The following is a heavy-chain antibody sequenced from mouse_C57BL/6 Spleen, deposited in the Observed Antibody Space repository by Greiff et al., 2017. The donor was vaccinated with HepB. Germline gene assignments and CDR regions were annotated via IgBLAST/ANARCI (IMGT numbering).Heavy chain of an antibody. J-gene: IGHJ1*03. Sequence: VQLQQPGAELVKPGASVKMSCKASGYTFTSYWITWVKQRPGQGLEWIGDIYPGSGSTNYNEKFKSKATLTVDTSSSTAYRQLSSLTSEDSAVYYCARFLVTTWYFGVWGTGTTVTVSS. CDR3: ARFLVTTWYFGV. D-gene: IGHD2-2*01. CDR1: GYTFTSYW. V-gene: IGHV1-55*01. CDR2: IYPGSGST.